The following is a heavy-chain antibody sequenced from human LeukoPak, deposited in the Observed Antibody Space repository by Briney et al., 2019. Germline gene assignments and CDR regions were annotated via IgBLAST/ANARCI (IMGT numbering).Heavy chain of an antibody. CDR2: LNHSGSN. J-gene: IGHJ5*02. CDR1: GGTFSAYY. Sequence: PSETLSLTCAVYGGTFSAYYWSWIRQPPGQGLEWIGELNHSGSNNYNPSLKSRVTISIDTSKNQFSLEMSSVTAADTAVYYCARGRGARSSRWYNWFDPWGQGTLVTVSS. D-gene: IGHD6-13*01. CDR3: ARGRGARSSRWYNWFDP. V-gene: IGHV4-34*01.